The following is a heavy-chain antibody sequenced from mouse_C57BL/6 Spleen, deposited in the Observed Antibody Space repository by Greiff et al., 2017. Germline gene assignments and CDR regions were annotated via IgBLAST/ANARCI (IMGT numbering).Heavy chain of an antibody. Sequence: EVKVVESGGGLVQPGGSLSLSCAASGFTFPDYYMSWVRQPPGKALEWLGFIRNKANGYTTEYSASVKGRFTISRDNSQSILYLQMNALGAEDSATYDCARYITSYFDYWGQGTTLTVSS. CDR1: GFTFPDYY. J-gene: IGHJ2*01. CDR2: IRNKANGYTT. V-gene: IGHV7-3*01. D-gene: IGHD1-3*01. CDR3: ARYITSYFDY.